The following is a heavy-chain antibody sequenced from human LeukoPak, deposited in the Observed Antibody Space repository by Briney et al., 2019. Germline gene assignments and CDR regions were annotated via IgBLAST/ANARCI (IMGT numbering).Heavy chain of an antibody. Sequence: GGSLRLSCAASGFTFSSYEMNWVRQAPGKGLEWVAYISSSGSTIYYAASVKGRFTISRDNAKNSLYLQMNSLTAEDTAVYDCAELGITMIGGVWGKGTTVTISS. D-gene: IGHD3-10*02. V-gene: IGHV3-48*03. CDR3: AELGITMIGGV. J-gene: IGHJ6*04. CDR2: ISSSGSTI. CDR1: GFTFSSYE.